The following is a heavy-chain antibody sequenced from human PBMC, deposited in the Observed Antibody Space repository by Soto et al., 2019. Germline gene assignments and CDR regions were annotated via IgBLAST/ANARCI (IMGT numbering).Heavy chain of an antibody. Sequence: ASVNVSCKASGYTFTSYDINWVRQATGQGLEWMGWMNPNSGNTGYAHKFQGRVTMTRNTSISTAYMELSSLRSEDTAVYYCARSRNYYGSGSRAFDIWGQGTMVTVSS. D-gene: IGHD3-10*01. CDR1: GYTFTSYD. J-gene: IGHJ3*02. V-gene: IGHV1-8*01. CDR3: ARSRNYYGSGSRAFDI. CDR2: MNPNSGNT.